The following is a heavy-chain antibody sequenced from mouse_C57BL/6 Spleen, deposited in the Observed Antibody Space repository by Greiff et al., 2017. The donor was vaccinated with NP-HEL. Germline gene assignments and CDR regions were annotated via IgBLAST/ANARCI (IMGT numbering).Heavy chain of an antibody. D-gene: IGHD2-1*01. CDR1: GYSFTGYY. J-gene: IGHJ2*01. CDR2: INPSTGGT. V-gene: IGHV1-42*01. CDR3: ARGDYGNYEDY. Sequence: EVMLVESGPELVKPGASVKISCKASGYSFTGYYMNWVKQSPEKSLEWIGEINPSTGGTTYNQKFKAKATLTVDKSSSTAYMQLKSLTSEDSAVYYCARGDYGNYEDYWGQGTTLTVSS.